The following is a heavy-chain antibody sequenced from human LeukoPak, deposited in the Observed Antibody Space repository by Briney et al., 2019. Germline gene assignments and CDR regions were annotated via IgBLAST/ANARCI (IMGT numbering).Heavy chain of an antibody. Sequence: ASVKVSCKASGYTFTSYGISWVRQAPGQGLEWMGWISAYNGNTNYAQKLQGRVTMTTDTSTSTAYMELRSLRSDDTAVYYCARVMRSESYYPIDYWGQGTLVTVSS. J-gene: IGHJ4*02. V-gene: IGHV1-18*01. D-gene: IGHD1-26*01. CDR2: ISAYNGNT. CDR3: ARVMRSESYYPIDY. CDR1: GYTFTSYG.